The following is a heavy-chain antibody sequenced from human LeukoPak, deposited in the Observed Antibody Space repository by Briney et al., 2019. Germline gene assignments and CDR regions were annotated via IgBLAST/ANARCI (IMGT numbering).Heavy chain of an antibody. J-gene: IGHJ1*01. CDR2: ISYDGSSK. V-gene: IGHV3-30*04. D-gene: IGHD3-9*01. CDR3: ARDPSRYFDWFRAPYFQH. Sequence: GRSLRLSCAASGFTFSSYAMHWVRQAPGKGLEWVAVISYDGSSKYYADSVKGRFTISRDNSKNTLYLQMNSLRAEDTAVYYCARDPSRYFDWFRAPYFQHWGQGTLVTVSS. CDR1: GFTFSSYA.